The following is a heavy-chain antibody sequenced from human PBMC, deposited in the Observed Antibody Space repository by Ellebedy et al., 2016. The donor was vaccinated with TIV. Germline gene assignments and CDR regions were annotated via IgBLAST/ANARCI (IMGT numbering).Heavy chain of an antibody. Sequence: GESLKISCEASGFTFSNYAMCWVRQAPGMGLEWVSTINGYTTYYADSVRGRLTISRDNSRHTLYLQINSLRAEDTAVYYCARDAAGNGGKLDYWGQGALVTVSS. CDR2: INGYTT. D-gene: IGHD4-23*01. J-gene: IGHJ4*02. CDR3: ARDAAGNGGKLDY. V-gene: IGHV3-23*01. CDR1: GFTFSNYA.